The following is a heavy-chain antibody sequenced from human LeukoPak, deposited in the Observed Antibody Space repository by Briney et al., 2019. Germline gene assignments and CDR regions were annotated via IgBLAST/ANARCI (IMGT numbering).Heavy chain of an antibody. Sequence: SETLSLTCTVSGVSISSYYWSWIRQPPGKGLEWIGYIYYSGSTNYNPSLKSRVTISVDTSKNQFSLKLSSVTAADTAVYYCARMDHKGGGYCYSTFDIWGQGTMVTVSS. J-gene: IGHJ3*02. CDR3: ARMDHKGGGYCYSTFDI. CDR2: IYYSGST. D-gene: IGHD2-21*02. V-gene: IGHV4-59*01. CDR1: GVSISSYY.